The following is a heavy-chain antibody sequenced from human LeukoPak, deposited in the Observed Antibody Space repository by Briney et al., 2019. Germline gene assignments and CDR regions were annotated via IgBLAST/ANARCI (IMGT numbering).Heavy chain of an antibody. Sequence: GGSLRLSCAASGFTFSSYWMHWVRQTPGKGLVWVSRINSDGSSTNYADSVKGRVTISRDNAKNTLYLQMNSVRAEDTAVYYCARAEIFGEAAPYYYGMDVWGQGTTVTVSS. J-gene: IGHJ6*02. CDR3: ARAEIFGEAAPYYYGMDV. CDR1: GFTFSSYW. D-gene: IGHD3-3*01. CDR2: INSDGSST. V-gene: IGHV3-74*01.